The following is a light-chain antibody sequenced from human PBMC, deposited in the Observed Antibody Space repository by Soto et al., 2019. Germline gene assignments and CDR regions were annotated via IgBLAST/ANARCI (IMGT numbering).Light chain of an antibody. J-gene: IGKJ2*01. CDR1: QSVSSAF. Sequence: EIVLTQSPGTLSLSPGGRATLSCRASQSVSSAFLAWYQQKPGQAPRLLIYGASSRATGIPDRFTGSGSGTDFTLTISRVEPEDVAVYYCQQYGTSPPYPFGQGTKLEIK. CDR3: QQYGTSPPYP. V-gene: IGKV3-20*01. CDR2: GAS.